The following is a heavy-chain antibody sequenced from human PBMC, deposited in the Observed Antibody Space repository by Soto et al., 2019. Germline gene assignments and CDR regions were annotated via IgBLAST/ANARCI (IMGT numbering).Heavy chain of an antibody. Sequence: QVHLVESGPGLVKPSETLSLTCTISGGSISPYSWTWIRQSPGKGLEWIGYVSHSGRTFYTPSLKSRLTMSMDTSRSQFSLRLKSVSAADTAVYYCARLLGGYDDYGGWFAPWGQGTLVTVS. CDR3: ARLLGGYDDYGGWFAP. D-gene: IGHD4-17*01. J-gene: IGHJ5*02. CDR1: GGSISPYS. CDR2: VSHSGRT. V-gene: IGHV4-59*01.